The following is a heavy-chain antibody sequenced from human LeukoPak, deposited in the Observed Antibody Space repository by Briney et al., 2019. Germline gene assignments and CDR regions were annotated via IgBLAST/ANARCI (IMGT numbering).Heavy chain of an antibody. J-gene: IGHJ4*02. CDR2: INHSGST. CDR3: VTYYFDSSGPKKNY. CDR1: GGSFSGYY. D-gene: IGHD3-22*01. Sequence: SQTLSLTCAVYGGSFSGYYWSWIRQPPGKGLEWIGEINHSGSTNYNPSLKSRVTMSVDTSKKQFSLKLSSVTAADTAVYYCVTYYFDSSGPKKNYWGQGTLVTVSS. V-gene: IGHV4-34*01.